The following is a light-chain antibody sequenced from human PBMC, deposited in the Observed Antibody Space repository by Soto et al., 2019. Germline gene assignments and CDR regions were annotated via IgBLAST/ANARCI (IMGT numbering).Light chain of an antibody. J-gene: IGKJ2*01. CDR2: DAS. Sequence: EIVLTQAPGTLSLSPGERATLSCRASQSVSSSHLAWYQHKPGQPPRLLISDASNRATGIPDRFSGRGSGTDFTLTISRLEPEDFAVYYCHQYGGSLPYTFGQGTKLEIK. CDR1: QSVSSSH. V-gene: IGKV3-20*01. CDR3: HQYGGSLPYT.